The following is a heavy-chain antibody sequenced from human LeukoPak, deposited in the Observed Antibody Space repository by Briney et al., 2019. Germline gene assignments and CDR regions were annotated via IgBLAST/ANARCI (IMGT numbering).Heavy chain of an antibody. CDR2: ISAYNGNT. CDR1: GYTFTSYG. CDR3: ATEEGRFLEWAPLGY. J-gene: IGHJ4*02. D-gene: IGHD3-3*01. V-gene: IGHV1-18*01. Sequence: ASVKVSCKASGYTFTSYGISWVRQAPGQGPEWMGWISAYNGNTNYAQKLQGRVTMTTDTSTSTAYMELRSLRSEDTAVYYCATEEGRFLEWAPLGYGGQRPLVTVSS.